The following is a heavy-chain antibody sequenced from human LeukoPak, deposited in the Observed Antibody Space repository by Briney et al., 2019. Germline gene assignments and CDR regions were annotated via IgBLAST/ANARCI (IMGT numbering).Heavy chain of an antibody. Sequence: SLTCTVYWGWIRQPPGKGLEWIGNIYHSGITYYTPSLSSRVTMSVDTSKNQFYLKLSSVTAADTAVYYCARAVGYFDWLPLFDYWGQGTLVTVSS. D-gene: IGHD3-9*01. V-gene: IGHV4-38-2*02. CDR1: SLTCTVY. J-gene: IGHJ4*02. CDR3: ARAVGYFDWLPLFDY. CDR2: IYHSGIT.